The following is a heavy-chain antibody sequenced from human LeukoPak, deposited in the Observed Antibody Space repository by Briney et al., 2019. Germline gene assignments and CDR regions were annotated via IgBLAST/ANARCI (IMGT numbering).Heavy chain of an antibody. J-gene: IGHJ3*02. D-gene: IGHD2-2*01. CDR2: IWYDGSNK. CDR1: GFTFSNAW. V-gene: IGHV3-33*08. CDR3: ARRSQGAYLDAFDI. Sequence: PGGSLRLSCAASGFTFSNAWMSWVRQAPGKGLEWVAVIWYDGSNKYYADSVKGRFTISRDNSKNTLYLQMNSLRAEDTAVYYCARRSQGAYLDAFDIWGRGTLVTVSS.